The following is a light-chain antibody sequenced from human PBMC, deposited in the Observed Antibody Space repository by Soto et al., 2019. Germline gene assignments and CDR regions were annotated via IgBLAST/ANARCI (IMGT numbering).Light chain of an antibody. J-gene: IGKJ3*01. Sequence: EIGLTQSPGTLSLSPGERATLSCRATQSVNSDYLAWYQQRPGQAPRLLMHGASSRATGIPDRFSGSGSGAGFTLTISRLEPEDFAVYYCYHYAYSQFAFGPGTKVDIK. V-gene: IGKV3-20*01. CDR2: GAS. CDR3: YHYAYSQFA. CDR1: QSVNSDY.